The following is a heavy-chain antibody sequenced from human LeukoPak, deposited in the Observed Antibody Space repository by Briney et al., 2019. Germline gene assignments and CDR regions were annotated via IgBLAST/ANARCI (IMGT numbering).Heavy chain of an antibody. V-gene: IGHV4-59*01. CDR3: ARALSFSGRSDI. Sequence: SETLSLTCTVSGGSISSYYWSWIRQPPGKGLEWIGYISYSGSTYYNPSLKSRVTISLDTSKNQFSLKLTSVTAADAAVYYCARALSFSGRSDIWGQGTMVTVSS. D-gene: IGHD1-26*01. CDR1: GGSISSYY. J-gene: IGHJ3*02. CDR2: ISYSGST.